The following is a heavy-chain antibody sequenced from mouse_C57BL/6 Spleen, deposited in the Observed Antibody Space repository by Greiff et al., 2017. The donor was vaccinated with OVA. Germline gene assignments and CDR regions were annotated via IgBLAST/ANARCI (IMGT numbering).Heavy chain of an antibody. CDR2: IDPSDSYT. D-gene: IGHD2-3*01. CDR1: GYTFTSYW. Sequence: QVHVKQPGAELVMPGASVKLSCKASGYTFTSYWMHWVKQRPGQGLEWIGEIDPSDSYTNYNQQFKGKSTLTVDKSSSTAYMQLSSLTSEDSAVYYCARWLLRNYAMDYWGQGTSVTVSS. V-gene: IGHV1-69*01. J-gene: IGHJ4*01. CDR3: ARWLLRNYAMDY.